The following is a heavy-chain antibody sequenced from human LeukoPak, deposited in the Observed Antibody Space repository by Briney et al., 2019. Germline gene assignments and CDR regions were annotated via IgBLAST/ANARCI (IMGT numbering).Heavy chain of an antibody. J-gene: IGHJ5*02. Sequence: GGSLRLSCAASGFTFSNYWMSWVRQAPGQGLEWMGWISAYNGNTNYAQKLQGRVTMTTDTSTSTAYMELRSLRSDDTAVYYCARVRGYCSGGSCLGWFDPWGQGTLVTVSS. CDR3: ARVRGYCSGGSCLGWFDP. CDR2: ISAYNGNT. V-gene: IGHV1-18*01. CDR1: GFTFSNYW. D-gene: IGHD2-15*01.